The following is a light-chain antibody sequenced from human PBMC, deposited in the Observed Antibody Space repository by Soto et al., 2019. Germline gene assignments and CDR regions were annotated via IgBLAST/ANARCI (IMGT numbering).Light chain of an antibody. CDR3: QQYDSSPWT. V-gene: IGKV3-20*01. CDR1: QSVSSNH. J-gene: IGKJ1*01. Sequence: EIVLTQSPGTLSLSPGERATLSCRASQSVSSNHLAWYQQKTGQTPRLLIYIASNRAPGIPDRFSGSGSGTHFTLPIGRVEPEDCAVYYCQQYDSSPWTFGQGTKVEIK. CDR2: IAS.